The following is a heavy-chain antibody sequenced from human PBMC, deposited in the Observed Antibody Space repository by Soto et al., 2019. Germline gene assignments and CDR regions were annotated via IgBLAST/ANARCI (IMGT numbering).Heavy chain of an antibody. V-gene: IGHV3-30-3*01. Sequence: GGSLRLSCAASGFTFSSYAMHWVRQAPGKGLEWVAVISYDGSNKYYADSVKGRFTISRDNSKNTLYLQMNSLRAEDTAVYYCAREESGIYYYYGMDVWGQGTTVTVSS. J-gene: IGHJ6*02. CDR3: AREESGIYYYYGMDV. CDR2: ISYDGSNK. D-gene: IGHD1-26*01. CDR1: GFTFSSYA.